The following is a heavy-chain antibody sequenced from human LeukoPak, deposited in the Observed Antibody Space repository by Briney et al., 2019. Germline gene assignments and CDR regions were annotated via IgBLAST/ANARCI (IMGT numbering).Heavy chain of an antibody. D-gene: IGHD2-2*02. CDR3: AREAYCSSTSCYMKWNWFDP. CDR1: GGTFSSYA. Sequence: SVKVSCKASGGTFSSYAISWVRQAPGQGLEWMGGIIPIFGTANYAQKFQGRVTITTDESTSTAYMELSSLRSEDTAVYYCAREAYCSSTSCYMKWNWFDPWGQGTLVTVSS. CDR2: IIPIFGTA. V-gene: IGHV1-69*05. J-gene: IGHJ5*02.